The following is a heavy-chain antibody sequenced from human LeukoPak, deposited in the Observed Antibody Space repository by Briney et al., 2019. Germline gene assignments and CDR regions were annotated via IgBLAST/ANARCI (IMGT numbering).Heavy chain of an antibody. CDR2: ISYDGSNK. CDR3: AREGPIDY. Sequence: PGGSLRLSCAASGFTFSSYGMHWVRQAPGKGLEWVAVISYDGSNKYYADSVKGRFTISRDNAKNSLYLQMNSLRAEDTAVYYCAREGPIDYWGQGTLVTVSS. CDR1: GFTFSSYG. V-gene: IGHV3-30*03. J-gene: IGHJ4*02.